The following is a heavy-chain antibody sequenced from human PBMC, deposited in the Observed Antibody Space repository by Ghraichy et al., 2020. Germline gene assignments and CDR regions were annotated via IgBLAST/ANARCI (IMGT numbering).Heavy chain of an antibody. D-gene: IGHD4-17*01. V-gene: IGHV3-21*01. CDR2: ISTSSTSI. CDR3: ARGAVTTTRDY. Sequence: GGSLRLSCAASGFAFTSYTMNWVRQAPGKGLEWVSSISTSSTSIDYADSVRGRFAISRDNAKNSLYLQMNSLSAEDTAVYYCARGAVTTTRDYWSHGTLGPGSS. J-gene: IGHJ4*01. CDR1: GFAFTSYT.